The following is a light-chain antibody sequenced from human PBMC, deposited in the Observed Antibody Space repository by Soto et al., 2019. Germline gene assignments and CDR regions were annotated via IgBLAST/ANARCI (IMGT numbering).Light chain of an antibody. CDR3: QQYGSTPLT. CDR1: QSVSSNS. J-gene: IGKJ1*01. V-gene: IGKV3-20*01. CDR2: GAS. Sequence: EILLTQSPGTLPLSPGERATLSCRASQSVSSNSLAWYQQKPGRAPSLLIYGASSRATGIPDRFSGSGSGTDFTLTISRLEPEEFAVYYCQQYGSTPLTFGQGTKVEIK.